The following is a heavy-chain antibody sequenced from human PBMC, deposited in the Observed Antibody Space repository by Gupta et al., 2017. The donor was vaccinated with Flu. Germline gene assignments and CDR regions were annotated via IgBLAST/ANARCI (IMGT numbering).Heavy chain of an antibody. D-gene: IGHD1-26*01. Sequence: QAQRVESGGGVAQPGTSLSLSCVAYGFTLGVSVMPWVRPTPGKGLEWVAATSYDGKNKYYADSVQGRFTISRDNSKNTLYLQLDSLRPDDSAIFYCARPNSAYSTMQDGFDVWGQGTVVTVSS. CDR3: ARPNSAYSTMQDGFDV. CDR2: TSYDGKNK. CDR1: GFTLGVSV. J-gene: IGHJ3*01. V-gene: IGHV3-30*03.